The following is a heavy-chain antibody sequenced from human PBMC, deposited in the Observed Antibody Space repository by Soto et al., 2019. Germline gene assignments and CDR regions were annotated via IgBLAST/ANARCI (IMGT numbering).Heavy chain of an antibody. CDR1: GFTFSSYG. CDR3: AKGEQWLVEGGLFDP. Sequence: QVQLVESGGGVVQPGRSLRLSCAASGFTFSSYGMHWVRQAPGKGLEWVAVISYDGSNKYYADSVKGRFTISRDNSKNTLYLQMNSLRAEDTAVYYCAKGEQWLVEGGLFDPWGQGTLVTVSS. D-gene: IGHD6-19*01. V-gene: IGHV3-30*18. J-gene: IGHJ5*02. CDR2: ISYDGSNK.